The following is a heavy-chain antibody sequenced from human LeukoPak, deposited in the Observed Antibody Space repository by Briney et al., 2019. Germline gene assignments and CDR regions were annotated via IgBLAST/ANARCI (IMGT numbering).Heavy chain of an antibody. J-gene: IGHJ4*02. D-gene: IGHD1-26*01. V-gene: IGHV4-61*02. CDR1: GGSINSGSYF. CDR3: ARSNSGSYRELDY. Sequence: PSETLSLTCTVSGGSINSGSYFWSWTRQPAGKGLEWIGRIYTSGITNYNSSLMSRATISIDTSKNQFSLKLSSVTAADTAVYYCARSNSGSYRELDYWGQGALVTVSS. CDR2: IYTSGIT.